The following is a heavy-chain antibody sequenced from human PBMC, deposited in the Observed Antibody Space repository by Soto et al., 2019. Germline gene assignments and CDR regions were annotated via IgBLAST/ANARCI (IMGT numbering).Heavy chain of an antibody. V-gene: IGHV3-23*01. D-gene: IGHD1-20*01. CDR3: AKDRGNWRYFFDS. J-gene: IGHJ4*02. CDR1: GLTFSSYA. Sequence: EVQLLESGGALVQRGGSLRLSCVASGLTFSSYAMSWVRQAPGKGLEWVSAISGSGVNTYYADSVKGRFTISRDNSKNTLYLQMNSLRAEDTAVDYCAKDRGNWRYFFDSWGQGTLVTVSS. CDR2: ISGSGVNT.